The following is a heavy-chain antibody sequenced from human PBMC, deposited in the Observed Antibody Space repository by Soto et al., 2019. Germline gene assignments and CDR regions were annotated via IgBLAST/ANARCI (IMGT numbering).Heavy chain of an antibody. Sequence: NPSETLSLTCTVSGGSISSYYWSWIRQPPGKGLEWIGYIYYSGSTNYNPSLKSRVTISVDTSKNQFSLRLSSVTAADTAVYYCARPMSGHDAFDIWGQGTMVTVSS. D-gene: IGHD3-22*01. CDR3: ARPMSGHDAFDI. J-gene: IGHJ3*02. CDR1: GGSISSYY. CDR2: IYYSGST. V-gene: IGHV4-59*01.